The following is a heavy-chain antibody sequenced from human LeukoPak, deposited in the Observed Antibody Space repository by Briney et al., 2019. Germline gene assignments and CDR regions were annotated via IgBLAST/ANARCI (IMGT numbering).Heavy chain of an antibody. Sequence: GASVKVSCKASGFVFTSYGFTWVRQAPGQGLEWMGWISANDGKTHYSEKHQGRVTMSTDTGTSTAYMELRSLRSDDTAVYYCARELHVERDDYWGQGTLVTVSS. V-gene: IGHV1-18*01. CDR2: ISANDGKT. D-gene: IGHD1-1*01. J-gene: IGHJ4*02. CDR1: GFVFTSYG. CDR3: ARELHVERDDY.